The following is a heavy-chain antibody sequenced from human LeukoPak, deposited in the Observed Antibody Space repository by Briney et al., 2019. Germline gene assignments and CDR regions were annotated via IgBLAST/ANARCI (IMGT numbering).Heavy chain of an antibody. D-gene: IGHD2-15*01. CDR3: ARDRYCSGGSCYGWFDP. Sequence: PGGSLILSCAASGFTFSDYYMSWIRQAPGKGLEWVSYISSSSSYTKYADSVKGRFTISRDNAKNSLYLQMNSLRAEDTAVYHCARDRYCSGGSCYGWFDPWGQGTLVTVSS. CDR1: GFTFSDYY. J-gene: IGHJ5*02. CDR2: ISSSSSYT. V-gene: IGHV3-11*06.